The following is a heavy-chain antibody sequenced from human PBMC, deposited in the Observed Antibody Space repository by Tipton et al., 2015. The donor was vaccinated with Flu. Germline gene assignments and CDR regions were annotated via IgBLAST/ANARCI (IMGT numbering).Heavy chain of an antibody. J-gene: IGHJ4*02. CDR1: GFTFSRYW. CDR3: AGGSGWLITD. D-gene: IGHD6-19*01. CDR2: IKQDGSAI. Sequence: SLRLSCTASGFTFSRYWMSWVRQAPGQELEWVANIKQDGSAIYYLDSVKGRFTISIDNAKNSLSLQMDSLRGDDTAVYYCAGGSGWLITDWGQGTLVTVSS. V-gene: IGHV3-7*01.